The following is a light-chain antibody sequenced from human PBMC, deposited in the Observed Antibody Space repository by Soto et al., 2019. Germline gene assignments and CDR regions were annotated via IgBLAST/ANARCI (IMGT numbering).Light chain of an antibody. CDR3: QQYGSSPRT. Sequence: SQSPGTLSLSTGERATLSCRASQTVSTNYLAWYQQKPGQAPRLLIYGASKRATGIPDRFSGSGSGTDFTLTISRLEPEDFAVYCCQQYGSSPRTFGQGTKVAIK. CDR1: QTVSTNY. V-gene: IGKV3-20*01. CDR2: GAS. J-gene: IGKJ1*01.